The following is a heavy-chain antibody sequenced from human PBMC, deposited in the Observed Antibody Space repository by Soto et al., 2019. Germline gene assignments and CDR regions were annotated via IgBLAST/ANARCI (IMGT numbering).Heavy chain of an antibody. CDR1: GFTYSSYS. V-gene: IGHV3-30*04. CDR3: ARDPGLVVPPFIIEDYFDS. J-gene: IGHJ4*02. Sequence: QVQLVESGGGMVQPGRSLRLSCAASGFTYSSYSLHWDRQAPGKGLEWVAVISFDGSSKYYADSVKGRFNISRDNSKNTLYLQMNSLRPEDTAVYYCARDPGLVVPPFIIEDYFDSWGQGTLVTVSS. D-gene: IGHD2-2*01. CDR2: ISFDGSSK.